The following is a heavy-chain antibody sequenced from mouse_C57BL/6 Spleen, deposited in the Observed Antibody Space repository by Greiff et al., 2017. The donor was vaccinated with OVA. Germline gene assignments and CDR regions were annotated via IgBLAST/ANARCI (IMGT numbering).Heavy chain of an antibody. J-gene: IGHJ3*01. D-gene: IGHD1-1*01. V-gene: IGHV1-62-2*01. CDR2: FYPGSGSI. CDR1: GYTFTEYT. CDR3: ARHEGGPNYYGSSYPFAY. Sequence: QVQLQQSGAELVKPGASVKLSCKASGYTFTEYTIHWVKQRSGQGLEWIGWFYPGSGSIKYNEKFKDKATLTADKSSSTVYMELSRWTSVDSAVYFCARHEGGPNYYGSSYPFAYWGQGTLVTVSA.